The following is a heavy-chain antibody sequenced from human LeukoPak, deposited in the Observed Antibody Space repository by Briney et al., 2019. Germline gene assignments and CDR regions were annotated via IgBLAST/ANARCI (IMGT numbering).Heavy chain of an antibody. CDR2: IKTKTDDEEI. D-gene: IGHD5-18*01. V-gene: IGHV3-15*01. J-gene: IGHJ4*02. Sequence: GGSLRLSCAASGFTFSSYSMNWVRQAPGKGLEWVGRIKTKTDDEEIDYAAPVEGRFTISRDDSKNTLYLQMNSLRTEDTAVYYCSTSDAAMINYFDYWGQGTLVTVSS. CDR1: GFTFSSYS. CDR3: STSDAAMINYFDY.